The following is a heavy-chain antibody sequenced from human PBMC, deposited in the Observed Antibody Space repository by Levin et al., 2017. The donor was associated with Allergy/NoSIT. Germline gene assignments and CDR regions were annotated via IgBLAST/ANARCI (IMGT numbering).Heavy chain of an antibody. Sequence: ASVKVSCKASGYTFTGYDINWVRQGTGQGLEWMGWMNPNSGNTAYAQKFQGRVTMTRNTSISTAYMDLSSLRSDDTAVYYCARGRQGVGNFDSWGQGTLVTVSS. J-gene: IGHJ4*02. CDR1: GYTFTGYD. CDR2: MNPNSGNT. V-gene: IGHV1-8*01. CDR3: ARGRQGVGNFDS. D-gene: IGHD1-26*01.